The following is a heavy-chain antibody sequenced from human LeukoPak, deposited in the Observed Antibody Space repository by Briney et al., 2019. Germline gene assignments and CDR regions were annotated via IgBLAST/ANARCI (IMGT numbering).Heavy chain of an antibody. CDR3: ARGGDGYGDDYDY. CDR2: IKEDGSEK. D-gene: IGHD4-17*01. Sequence: GGSLRLSCAASGFTLRSYWMGWVRQAPGKGLEWVANIKEDGSEKNYVDSVKGRFTISRDNAKNSLYLQMNSLRVDDTAVYYCARGGDGYGDDYDYWGQGTLVTVSS. J-gene: IGHJ4*02. CDR1: GFTLRSYW. V-gene: IGHV3-7*01.